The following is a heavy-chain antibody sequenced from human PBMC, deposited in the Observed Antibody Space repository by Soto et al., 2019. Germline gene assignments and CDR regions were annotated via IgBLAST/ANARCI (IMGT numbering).Heavy chain of an antibody. D-gene: IGHD1-26*01. V-gene: IGHV3-48*02. J-gene: IGHJ4*02. Sequence: EVQLVESGGGLVQPGGSLRLSCGASGFIFTSYSMNWVRQAPGKGLEWLSYIRIDSNHIGYADSVRGRFTISSDIAKNSLYLQMNSLRDEDTAVYYCARDLSYAFDYWGQGTLVTVSS. CDR1: GFIFTSYS. CDR2: IRIDSNHI. CDR3: ARDLSYAFDY.